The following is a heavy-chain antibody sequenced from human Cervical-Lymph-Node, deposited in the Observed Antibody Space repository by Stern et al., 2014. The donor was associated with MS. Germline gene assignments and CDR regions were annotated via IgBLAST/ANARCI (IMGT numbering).Heavy chain of an antibody. J-gene: IGHJ4*02. V-gene: IGHV4-61*01. CDR3: ARDGYSSTEYYLEY. D-gene: IGHD2-2*01. CDR1: GDSISRRSYY. Sequence: QVQLQESGPGLVKPSETLSLTCTVSGDSISRRSYYWSWIRQPPGKGLEWIGFIYYGGSTKYHTFLNSRVTILQDSSKNQISLKLNSVTAADSAVYYCARDGYSSTEYYLEYWGQGILVTVSS. CDR2: IYYGGST.